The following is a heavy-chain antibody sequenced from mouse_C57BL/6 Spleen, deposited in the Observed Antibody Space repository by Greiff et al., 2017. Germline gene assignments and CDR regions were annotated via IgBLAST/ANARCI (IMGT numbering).Heavy chain of an antibody. J-gene: IGHJ4*01. CDR1: GYTFTDYY. V-gene: IGHV1-26*01. CDR3: ARALGTWYDYDGGAMDY. D-gene: IGHD2-4*01. Sequence: EVQLQQSGPELVKPGASVKISCKASGYTFTDYYMNWVKQSHGKSLEWIGDVNPNNGGTSYNQKFKGKATLTVDKSSSTAYMELRSLTSEDSAVYYCARALGTWYDYDGGAMDYWGQGTSVTVSS. CDR2: VNPNNGGT.